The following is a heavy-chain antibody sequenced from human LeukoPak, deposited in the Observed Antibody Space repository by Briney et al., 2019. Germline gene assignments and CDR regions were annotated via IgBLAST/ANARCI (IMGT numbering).Heavy chain of an antibody. CDR3: AKDHIVVVVAATTFDY. CDR2: ISGSGGST. Sequence: PGGSLRLSCAASGFTFSSYAMSWVRQAPGKGLEWVSAISGSGGSTYYADSVKGRFTISRDNSKNTLYLQMNSLRAEGTAVYYCAKDHIVVVVAATTFDYWGQGTLVTVSS. V-gene: IGHV3-23*01. CDR1: GFTFSSYA. J-gene: IGHJ4*02. D-gene: IGHD2-15*01.